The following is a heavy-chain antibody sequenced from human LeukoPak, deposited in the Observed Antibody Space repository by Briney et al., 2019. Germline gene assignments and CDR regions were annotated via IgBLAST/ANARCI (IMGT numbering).Heavy chain of an antibody. J-gene: IGHJ5*02. CDR3: ARVQVGSGGSCSDFDP. D-gene: IGHD2-15*01. Sequence: SQTLSLTCTVSGGSISSGDYYWSWIRQPPGKGLEWIGSIYYSGSTYYNPSLKSRVTISVDTSKNQFSLKLSSVTAADTAVYYCARVQVGSGGSCSDFDPWGQGTLVTVSS. CDR1: GGSISSGDYY. V-gene: IGHV4-30-4*01. CDR2: IYYSGST.